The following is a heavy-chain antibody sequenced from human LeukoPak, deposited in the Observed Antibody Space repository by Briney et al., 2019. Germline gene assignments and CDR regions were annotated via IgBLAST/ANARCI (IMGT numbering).Heavy chain of an antibody. CDR3: ARDSAYSSSWLQYYFDY. J-gene: IGHJ4*02. CDR1: GFTFSSYA. D-gene: IGHD6-13*01. CDR2: ISHDGSNK. Sequence: GRSLRLSCAASGFTFSSYAMHWVRQAPGKGLEWVAVISHDGSNKYYADSVKGRFTISRDNSKNTLYLQMNSLRAEDTAVYYCARDSAYSSSWLQYYFDYWGQGTLVTVSS. V-gene: IGHV3-30*04.